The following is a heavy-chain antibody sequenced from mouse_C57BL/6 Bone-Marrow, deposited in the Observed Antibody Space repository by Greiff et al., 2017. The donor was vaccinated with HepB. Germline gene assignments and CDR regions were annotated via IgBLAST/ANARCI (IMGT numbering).Heavy chain of an antibody. Sequence: VQLKQSGAELVRPGASVKLSCTASGFNIKDDYMHWVKQRPEQGLEWIGWIDPENGDTEYASKFQGKATITADTSSNTAYLQLSSLTSEDTAVYYCTTWVIYYYGSSLFAYWGQGTLVTVSA. CDR3: TTWVIYYYGSSLFAY. CDR2: IDPENGDT. D-gene: IGHD1-1*01. CDR1: GFNIKDDY. J-gene: IGHJ3*01. V-gene: IGHV14-4*01.